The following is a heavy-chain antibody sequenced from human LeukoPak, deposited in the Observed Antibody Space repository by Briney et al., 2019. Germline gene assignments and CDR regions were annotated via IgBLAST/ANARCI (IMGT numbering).Heavy chain of an antibody. CDR3: AVSAVAGTRDAFDI. J-gene: IGHJ3*02. CDR1: GYTFTGYY. V-gene: IGHV1-2*02. Sequence: ASVKVSCKASGYTFTGYYMHWVRQAPGQGLEWMGWINPNSGGTNYAQKFQGRVTMTRDTSISTAYMELSRLRSDDTAVYYCAVSAVAGTRDAFDIWGQGTMVTVSS. CDR2: INPNSGGT. D-gene: IGHD6-19*01.